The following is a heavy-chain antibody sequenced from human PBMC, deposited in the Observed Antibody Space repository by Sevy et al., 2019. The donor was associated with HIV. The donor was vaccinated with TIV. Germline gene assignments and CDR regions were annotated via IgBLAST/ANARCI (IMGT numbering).Heavy chain of an antibody. V-gene: IGHV1-2*02. CDR2: INPNSGGT. CDR3: ARDTDSSAEWLVLKYYYGMDV. Sequence: ASVKVSCKASGYTFTGYYMHWVRQAPGQGLEWMGWINPNSGGTNYAQKFQGRVTMTRDTSISTAYMEQSRLRSDDTAVYYCARDTDSSAEWLVLKYYYGMDVWGQGTTVTVSS. J-gene: IGHJ6*02. D-gene: IGHD6-19*01. CDR1: GYTFTGYY.